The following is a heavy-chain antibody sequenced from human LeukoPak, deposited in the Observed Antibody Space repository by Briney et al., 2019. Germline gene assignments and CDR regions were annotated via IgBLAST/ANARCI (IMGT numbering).Heavy chain of an antibody. Sequence: GASVKVSCMASGYTFTSYGISWVRPAPGQGLEWMGWISAYNGNTNYAQKLQGRVTMTTDTSTSTAYMELRSLRSDDTAVYYCAREYYDSSGYYYFDYWSQGTLVTVSS. CDR3: AREYYDSSGYYYFDY. D-gene: IGHD3-22*01. CDR1: GYTFTSYG. CDR2: ISAYNGNT. V-gene: IGHV1-18*01. J-gene: IGHJ4*02.